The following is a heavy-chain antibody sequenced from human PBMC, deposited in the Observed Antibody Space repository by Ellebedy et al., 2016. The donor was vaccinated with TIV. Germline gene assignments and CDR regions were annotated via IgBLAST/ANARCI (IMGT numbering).Heavy chain of an antibody. J-gene: IGHJ4*02. CDR1: GYRFSNYY. CDR3: ARYHSSGDDF. D-gene: IGHD6-19*01. CDR2: IDPSGGGT. Sequence: ASVKVSXXASGYRFSNYYIHWMRQAPGRGLEWMGVIDPSGGGTTYAQTFQGRIILTRDTSTSTAYMDLSALRSEDTAVYYCARYHSSGDDFWGQGTLVTVSS. V-gene: IGHV1-46*01.